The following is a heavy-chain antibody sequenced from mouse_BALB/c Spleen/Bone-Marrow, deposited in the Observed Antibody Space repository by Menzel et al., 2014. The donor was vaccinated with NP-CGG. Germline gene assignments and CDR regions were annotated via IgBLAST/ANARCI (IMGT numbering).Heavy chain of an antibody. Sequence: EVKLLESGPGLVKPSQSLSLTCTVTGYSITSDYAWNWIQQFPGNKLEWLGYISFSGGTTYNPSLESRISITRDTSKNQFFLQLNSVTTEDTATYYCSRGAFYFDFWGHGTTLTVSS. CDR2: ISFSGGT. V-gene: IGHV3-2*02. J-gene: IGHJ2*01. CDR3: SRGAFYFDF. CDR1: GYSITSDYA.